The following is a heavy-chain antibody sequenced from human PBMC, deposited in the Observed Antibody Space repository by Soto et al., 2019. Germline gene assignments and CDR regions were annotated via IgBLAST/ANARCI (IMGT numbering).Heavy chain of an antibody. D-gene: IGHD6-13*01. CDR2: TYYRSKWYN. Sequence: SQTLSLTCAISGDSVSSNSAAWNWLRQSPSRGLEWLGRTYYRSKWYNDYAVSVKSRITINPDTSKNQFSLQLNSVTPEDTAVYYCARETQQLVMDRFDIWAQRTMVTVSS. CDR1: GDSVSSNSAA. V-gene: IGHV6-1*01. CDR3: ARETQQLVMDRFDI. J-gene: IGHJ3*02.